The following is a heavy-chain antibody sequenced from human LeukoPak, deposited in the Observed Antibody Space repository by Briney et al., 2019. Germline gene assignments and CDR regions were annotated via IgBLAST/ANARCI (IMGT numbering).Heavy chain of an antibody. V-gene: IGHV3-23*01. CDR1: GFTFSDYA. CDR2: ISDDGSGT. J-gene: IGHJ4*02. CDR3: ARGYCTSSSCYNDY. Sequence: GGSLRLSCAASGFTFSDYAMSWVRQAPGQGLEWVSSISDDGSGTYYADSVKGRFTISRDNSKNTLFLQIDSLRAEDTAVYSCARGYCTSSSCYNDYWGQGTLVTVSS. D-gene: IGHD2-2*02.